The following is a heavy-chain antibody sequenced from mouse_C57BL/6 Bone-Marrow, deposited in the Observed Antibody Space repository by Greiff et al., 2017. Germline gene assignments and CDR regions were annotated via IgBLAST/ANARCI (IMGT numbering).Heavy chain of an antibody. D-gene: IGHD1-1*01. CDR2: IHPNSGST. CDR1: GYTFTSYW. Sequence: QVQLQQPGAELVKPGASVKLSCKASGYTFTSYWMHWVKQRPGQGLEWIGMIHPNSGSTNYNEKFKSKATLTVDKSSSTAYMQLSSLTSEDSAVYYCARRCYCGSSCDSAMDYWGQGNSVTVSS. CDR3: ARRCYCGSSCDSAMDY. V-gene: IGHV1-64*01. J-gene: IGHJ4*01.